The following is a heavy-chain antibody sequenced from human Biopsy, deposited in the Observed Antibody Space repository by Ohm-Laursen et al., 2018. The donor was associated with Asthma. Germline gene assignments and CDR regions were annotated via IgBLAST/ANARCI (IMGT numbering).Heavy chain of an antibody. CDR1: GGSMTPTSHY. CDR3: ARRITIFGVVQKDHGMDP. Sequence: SETLSLTCTVSGGSMTPTSHYWDWIRQAPGKGLEWIGYISYGGKTSYNPSLKNRVTISRDTSKNQFSLRLTSVTAADTAVYFCARRITIFGVVQKDHGMDPWGQGTLVTVSS. J-gene: IGHJ5*02. V-gene: IGHV4-39*01. CDR2: ISYGGKT. D-gene: IGHD3-3*01.